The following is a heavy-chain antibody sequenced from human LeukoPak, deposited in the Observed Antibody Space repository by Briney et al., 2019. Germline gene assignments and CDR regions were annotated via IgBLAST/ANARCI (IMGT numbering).Heavy chain of an antibody. D-gene: IGHD2/OR15-2a*01. V-gene: IGHV1-69*13. CDR3: ARDVEYFRFDP. CDR1: GGTFSSYA. Sequence: ASVKVSCKASGGTFSSYAISWVRQTPGQGLEWMGGIIPIFGTANYAQKFQGRVTITADESTSTAYMELSSLRSEDTAVYYCARDVEYFRFDPWGQGTLVTVSS. J-gene: IGHJ5*02. CDR2: IIPIFGTA.